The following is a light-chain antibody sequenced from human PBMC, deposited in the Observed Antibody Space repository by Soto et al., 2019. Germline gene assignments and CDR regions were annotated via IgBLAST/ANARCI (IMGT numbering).Light chain of an antibody. J-gene: IGKJ5*01. CDR1: QGIRND. V-gene: IGKV1-39*01. Sequence: IQMTQSPSSLSASIGDGVTITCRASQGIRNDLGWYQQKTRKPPKLLIYAASSLQSGVPSRFSGRGSGTDFTLTISSLQPEDFATYYCQQSYSTLPITFGQGTRREI. CDR3: QQSYSTLPIT. CDR2: AAS.